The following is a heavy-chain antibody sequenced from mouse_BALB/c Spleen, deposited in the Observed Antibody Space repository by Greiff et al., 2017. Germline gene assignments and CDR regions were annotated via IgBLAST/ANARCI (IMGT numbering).Heavy chain of an antibody. CDR3: ARSYGSSYGY. CDR1: GYSITSDYA. Sequence: EVQLQESGPGLVKPSQSLSLTCTVTGYSITSDYAWNWIRQFPGNKLEWMGYISYSGSTSYNPSLKSRISITRDTSKNQFFLQLNSVTTEDTATYYCARSYGSSYGYWGQGTTLTVSS. V-gene: IGHV3-2*02. CDR2: ISYSGST. J-gene: IGHJ2*01. D-gene: IGHD1-1*01.